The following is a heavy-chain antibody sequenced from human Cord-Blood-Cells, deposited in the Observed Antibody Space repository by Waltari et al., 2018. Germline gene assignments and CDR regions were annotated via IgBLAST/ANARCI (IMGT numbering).Heavy chain of an antibody. Sequence: QLQLQESGPGLVKPSETLSPTSPVPVGSISIISYYSGWIHHPPGTGLEWMGSIYYSGSTYYNPSLKSQVTISVDTSKNQFSLKLRSVTAADTAVYYCARQDRGDYVWGSSLDYWGQGTLVTVSS. D-gene: IGHD3-16*01. V-gene: IGHV4-39*01. J-gene: IGHJ4*02. CDR2: IYYSGST. CDR3: ARQDRGDYVWGSSLDY. CDR1: VGSISIISYY.